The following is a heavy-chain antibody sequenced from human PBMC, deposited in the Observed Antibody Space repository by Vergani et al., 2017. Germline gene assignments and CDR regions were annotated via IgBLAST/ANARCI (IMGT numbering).Heavy chain of an antibody. CDR2: INPNSGGT. CDR1: GYTCTGYY. V-gene: IGHV1-2*02. J-gene: IGHJ4*02. D-gene: IGHD2-2*01. Sequence: QVQLVQSGAEVKKPGASVKVSCKASGYTCTGYYMHWVRQAPGQGLEWMGWINPNSGGTNYAQKFQGRVTMTRDTSISTAYMELSRLRSDDTAVYYCARGTRKGVVPAAIPNFDYWGQGTLVTVSS. CDR3: ARGTRKGVVPAAIPNFDY.